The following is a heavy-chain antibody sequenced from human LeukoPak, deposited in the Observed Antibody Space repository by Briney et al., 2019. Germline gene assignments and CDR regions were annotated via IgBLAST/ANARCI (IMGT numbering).Heavy chain of an antibody. CDR2: ISNDGRFT. V-gene: IGHV3-30*04. CDR1: GFTFSSHP. CDR3: VKEANGFDM. D-gene: IGHD2-8*01. J-gene: IGHJ3*02. Sequence: PGGSLRHTCAASGFTFSSHPMNWVRQPPGKGLEWVAVISNDGRFTHYADSVKGRFTISRDNSKSTLEMQMNSLRAEDTALYYCVKEANGFDMWGRGTMVTVSS.